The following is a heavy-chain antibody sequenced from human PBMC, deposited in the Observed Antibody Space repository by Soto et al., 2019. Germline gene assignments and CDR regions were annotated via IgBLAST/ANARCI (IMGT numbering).Heavy chain of an antibody. J-gene: IGHJ5*02. Sequence: SETLSLTCTVSGGSISSSSYYWGWIRQPPGKGLEWIGSIYYSGSTYYNPSLKSRVTISVDTSKNQFSLKLSSVTAADTAVYYCARPVGYYESSGHFPRFDPWGQGTLVTVSS. CDR3: ARPVGYYESSGHFPRFDP. CDR1: GGSISSSSYY. D-gene: IGHD3-22*01. V-gene: IGHV4-39*01. CDR2: IYYSGST.